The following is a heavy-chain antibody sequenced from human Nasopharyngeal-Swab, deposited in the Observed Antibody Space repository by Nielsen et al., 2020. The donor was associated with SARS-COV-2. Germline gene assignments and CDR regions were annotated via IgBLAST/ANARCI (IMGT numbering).Heavy chain of an antibody. CDR3: AKLGIAVAGSDY. CDR1: GFTFSSYG. V-gene: IGHV3-30*18. D-gene: IGHD6-19*01. J-gene: IGHJ4*02. CDR2: ISYDGSNK. Sequence: SWAASGFTFSSYGMHWVRQAPGKGLEWVAVISYDGSNKYYADSVKGRFTISRDNSKNTLYLQMNSLRAEDTAVYYCAKLGIAVAGSDYWGQGTLFTVSS.